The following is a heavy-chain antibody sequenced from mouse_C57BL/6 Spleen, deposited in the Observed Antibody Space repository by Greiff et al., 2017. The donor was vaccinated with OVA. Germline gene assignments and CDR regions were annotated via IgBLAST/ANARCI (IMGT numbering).Heavy chain of an antibody. CDR3: ARGEQGPQYYAMGG. Sequence: EVQLQQSGPELVKPGASVKISCKASGYSFTDYNMNWVKQSNGKSLEWIGVINPNYGTTSYNQKFKGKATLTVDQSSSTAYMQLNSLTSEDSAVYYGARGEQGPQYYAMGGRGQGTSVTVSS. D-gene: IGHD3-2*02. J-gene: IGHJ4*01. CDR1: GYSFTDYN. V-gene: IGHV1-39*01. CDR2: INPNYGTT.